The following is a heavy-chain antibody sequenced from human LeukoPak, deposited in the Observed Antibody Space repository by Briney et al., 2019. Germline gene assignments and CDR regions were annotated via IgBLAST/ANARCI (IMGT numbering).Heavy chain of an antibody. Sequence: ASVKVSCKASGYTFSIYGFNWVRQAPGQGLEWMGWISAYNGNTNYAQKFQGRVTMTTDTSTSTAHMELRSLRSDDTAVYYCARQGYSGHSQGAADYWGQGTLVTVSS. V-gene: IGHV1-18*01. J-gene: IGHJ4*02. CDR3: ARQGYSGHSQGAADY. CDR2: ISAYNGNT. D-gene: IGHD4-23*01. CDR1: GYTFSIYG.